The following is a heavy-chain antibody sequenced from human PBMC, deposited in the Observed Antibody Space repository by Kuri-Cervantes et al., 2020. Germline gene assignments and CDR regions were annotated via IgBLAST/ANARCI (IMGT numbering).Heavy chain of an antibody. CDR1: GYTFTSYY. Sequence: ASVKVSCKASGYTFTSYYMHWVRQAPGQGLEWMGIINPSGGSTSYAQKFQGRVTMTTDTSTSTAYMELRSLRSDDTAVYYCARPGYGDYDLDYWGQGTLVTVSS. D-gene: IGHD4-17*01. V-gene: IGHV1-46*01. CDR2: INPSGGST. J-gene: IGHJ4*02. CDR3: ARPGYGDYDLDY.